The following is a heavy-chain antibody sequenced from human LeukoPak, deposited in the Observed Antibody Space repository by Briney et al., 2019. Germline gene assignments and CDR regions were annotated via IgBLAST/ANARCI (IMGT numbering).Heavy chain of an antibody. CDR1: GFTFSSYS. J-gene: IGHJ4*02. CDR2: ISSGSSYI. D-gene: IGHD4-17*01. CDR3: ARDTLYGDYVPRVDY. V-gene: IGHV3-21*01. Sequence: GGSLRLSCAASGFTFSSYSMNWVRQAPGKGLEWVSSISSGSSYIYYADSVKGRFTISRDNAKNSLYLQMNSLRAEDTAVYYCARDTLYGDYVPRVDYWGQGTLVTVSS.